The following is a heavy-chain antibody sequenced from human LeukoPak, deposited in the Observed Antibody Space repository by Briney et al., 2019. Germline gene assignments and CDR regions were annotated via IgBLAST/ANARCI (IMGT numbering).Heavy chain of an antibody. V-gene: IGHV4-59*01. CDR3: ARVLWFGELLADAFDI. D-gene: IGHD3-10*01. Sequence: SETLSLTCTVSGGSISSYYWSWIRQPPGKGLEWIGYIYYSGSTNYNPSLKCRVTISVDTSKNQFSLKLSSVTAADTAVYYCARVLWFGELLADAFDIWGQGTMVTVSS. CDR1: GGSISSYY. J-gene: IGHJ3*02. CDR2: IYYSGST.